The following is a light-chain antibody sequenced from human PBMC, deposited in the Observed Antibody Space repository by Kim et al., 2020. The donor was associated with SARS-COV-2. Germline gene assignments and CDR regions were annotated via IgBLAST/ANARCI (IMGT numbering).Light chain of an antibody. V-gene: IGLV2-23*02. CDR2: EVS. Sequence: QSALTQPASVSGSPGQSITISCTGTSSDVGSYNLVSWYQHHPGKAPNLMIYEVSKRPSGVSNRFSGSKSDNTASLTISGLQAEDEADYYCCSYAGSSTSVFGGGTQLTVL. CDR1: SSDVGSYNL. CDR3: CSYAGSSTSV. J-gene: IGLJ2*01.